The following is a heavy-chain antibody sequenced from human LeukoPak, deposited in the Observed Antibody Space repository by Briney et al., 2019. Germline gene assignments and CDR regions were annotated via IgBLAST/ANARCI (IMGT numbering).Heavy chain of an antibody. Sequence: GGSLRLSCAASGFTFSSYGMHWVRQAPGKGLEWVAVISYDGSKKCYADSVEGRFTISRENSKNTLYLKMNSLRAEDTAVYYCARQGSYYAGGPFEYWGQGSMVTVSS. CDR3: ARQGSYYAGGPFEY. CDR2: ISYDGSKK. D-gene: IGHD1-26*01. V-gene: IGHV3-30*03. J-gene: IGHJ4*02. CDR1: GFTFSSYG.